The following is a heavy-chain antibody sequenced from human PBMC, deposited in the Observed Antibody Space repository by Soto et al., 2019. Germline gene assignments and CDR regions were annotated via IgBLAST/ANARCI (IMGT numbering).Heavy chain of an antibody. J-gene: IGHJ4*02. Sequence: QVQLVQSEGELRQPGASVTVSCRASGYTFTSYGIIWVRQAPGQGLEWMGYISPNSGATTYAQNLQGRLTLTTDTYTSTAYMELRSLSSDDTAIYYWVREMCTRIGPQNFFDYWGLGALVTVSS. CDR3: VREMCTRIGPQNFFDY. CDR1: GYTFTSYG. V-gene: IGHV1-18*01. CDR2: ISPNSGAT. D-gene: IGHD2-8*01.